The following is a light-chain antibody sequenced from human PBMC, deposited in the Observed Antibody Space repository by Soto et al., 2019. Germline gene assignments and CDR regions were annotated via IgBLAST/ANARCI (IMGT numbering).Light chain of an antibody. CDR2: EVS. CDR1: SSDVGGYNS. V-gene: IGLV2-8*01. Sequence: QSALTQPPSASGSPGQSVTISCTGTSSDVGGYNSVSWYQQHPGKAPKLMIYEVSKRPSGVPDRFSASKSDNTASLTVSGLQAEDEAEYYCSSYAGTKNLLFGGGTKVTVL. CDR3: SSYAGTKNLL. J-gene: IGLJ2*01.